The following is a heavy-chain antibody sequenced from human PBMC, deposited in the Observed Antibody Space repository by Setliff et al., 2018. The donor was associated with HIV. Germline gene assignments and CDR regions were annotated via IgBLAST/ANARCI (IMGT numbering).Heavy chain of an antibody. Sequence: ASVKVSCKASGYTFTSYGITWVRQAPGQGLEWMGWISGYNGNTDYAQNLQGRVTMTTDTSTSTAYMDLRSLRSDDMAVYYCARHPSGWYGDYFFDYWGQGTLVTVSS. V-gene: IGHV1-18*03. D-gene: IGHD4-17*01. J-gene: IGHJ4*02. CDR3: ARHPSGWYGDYFFDY. CDR1: GYTFTSYG. CDR2: ISGYNGNT.